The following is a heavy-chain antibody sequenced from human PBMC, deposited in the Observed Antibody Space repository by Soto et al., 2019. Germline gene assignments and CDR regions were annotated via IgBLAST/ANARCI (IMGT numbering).Heavy chain of an antibody. J-gene: IGHJ4*02. CDR3: AKVHYDSRGNPQGGFDY. D-gene: IGHD4-17*01. CDR2: ISYDGSNK. V-gene: IGHV3-30*18. CDR1: GFTFSSYG. Sequence: LRLSCAASGFTFSSYGMHWVRQAPGKGLEWVAVISYDGSNKYYADSVKGRFTISRDNSKNTLYLEMNSLRAEDTAVYFCAKVHYDSRGNPQGGFDYWGQGTLVTVSS.